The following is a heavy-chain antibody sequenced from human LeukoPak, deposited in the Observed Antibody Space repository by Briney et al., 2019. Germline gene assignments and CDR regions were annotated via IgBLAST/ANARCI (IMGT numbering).Heavy chain of an antibody. CDR3: ARAGVEEVTIFGVVIRYYFDY. V-gene: IGHV3-21*01. D-gene: IGHD3-3*01. CDR2: ISSSSSYI. CDR1: GFTLSSYS. Sequence: GGSLRLSCAASGFTLSSYSMNLVRQAAGKGLEWVSSISSSSSYIYYADSVKGRFTISRDNAKNSLYLQMNSLRAEDTAVYYCARAGVEEVTIFGVVIRYYFDYWGQGTLVTVSS. J-gene: IGHJ4*02.